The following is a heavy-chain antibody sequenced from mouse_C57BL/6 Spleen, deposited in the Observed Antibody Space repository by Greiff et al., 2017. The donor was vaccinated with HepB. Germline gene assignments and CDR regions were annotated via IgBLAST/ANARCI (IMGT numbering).Heavy chain of an antibody. J-gene: IGHJ2*01. CDR1: GYSFTGYY. CDR2: INPSTGGT. Sequence: EVQGVESGPELVKPGASVKISCKASGYSFTGYYMNWVKQSPEKSLEWIGEINPSTGGTTYNQKFKAKATLTVDKSSSTAYMQLKSLTSEDSAVYYCASGTGNYFDYWGQGTTLTVSS. V-gene: IGHV1-42*01. D-gene: IGHD4-1*01. CDR3: ASGTGNYFDY.